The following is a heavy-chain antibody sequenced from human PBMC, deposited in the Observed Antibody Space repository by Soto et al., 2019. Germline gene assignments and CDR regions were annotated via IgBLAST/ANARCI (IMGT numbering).Heavy chain of an antibody. CDR1: GYSFTSYW. CDR3: ARKYSSSSDYYYYGMDV. CDR2: IDPSDSYT. J-gene: IGHJ6*02. V-gene: IGHV5-10-1*01. D-gene: IGHD6-6*01. Sequence: PGESLKISCKGSGYSFTSYWISWVRQMPGKGLEWMGRIDPSDSYTNYSPSFQGHVTISADKSISTAYLQWSSLKASDTAMYYCARKYSSSSDYYYYGMDVWGQGTTVTVSS.